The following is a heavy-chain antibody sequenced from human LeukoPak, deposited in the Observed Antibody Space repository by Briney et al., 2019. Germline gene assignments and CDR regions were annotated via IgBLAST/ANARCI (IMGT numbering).Heavy chain of an antibody. CDR3: ARPYSGSYFREFDY. CDR2: IRYDGSNK. V-gene: IGHV3-33*08. Sequence: PGGSLRLSCAASGFTFSSYGMHWVRQAPGKGLEWVAFIRYDGSNKYYADSVKGRFTISRDNSKNTLYPQMNSLRAEDTAVYYCARPYSGSYFREFDYWGQGTLVTVSS. J-gene: IGHJ4*02. CDR1: GFTFSSYG. D-gene: IGHD1-26*01.